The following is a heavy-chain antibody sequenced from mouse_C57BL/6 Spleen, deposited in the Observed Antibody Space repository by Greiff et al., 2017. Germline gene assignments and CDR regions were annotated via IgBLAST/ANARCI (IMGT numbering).Heavy chain of an antibody. CDR2: ISSGGDYI. CDR1: GFTFSSYA. V-gene: IGHV5-9-1*02. Sequence: EVKLVESGEGLVKPGGSLKLSCAASGFTFSSYAMSWVRQTPEKRLEWVAYISSGGDYIYYADTVKGRFTISRDNARNTLYLQMSSLKSEDTAMYYCTSAYGSTYYFDYWGQGTTLTVSS. D-gene: IGHD1-1*01. J-gene: IGHJ2*01. CDR3: TSAYGSTYYFDY.